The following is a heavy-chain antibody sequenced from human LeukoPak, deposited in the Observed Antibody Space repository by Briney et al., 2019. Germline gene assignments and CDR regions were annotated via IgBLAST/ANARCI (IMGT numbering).Heavy chain of an antibody. CDR3: ARDLLGYGYFDL. V-gene: IGHV4-31*03. CDR1: GGSISSGGYY. D-gene: IGHD7-27*01. Sequence: SETLSLTCTVSGGSISSGGYYWSWIRQHPGKGLEWIGYIYYSGSTYYNPSLKSRVTISVDTSKNQFSLKLSSVTAADTAAYYCARDLLGYGYFDLWGRGTLVTVSS. J-gene: IGHJ2*01. CDR2: IYYSGST.